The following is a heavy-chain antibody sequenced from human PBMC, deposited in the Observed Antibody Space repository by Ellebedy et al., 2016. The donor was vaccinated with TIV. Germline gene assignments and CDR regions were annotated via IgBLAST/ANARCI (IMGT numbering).Heavy chain of an antibody. D-gene: IGHD3-22*01. CDR3: VKDKSVSGFSFWFFDL. Sequence: SLKISXAASGFNFDDYAMHWVRQAPGKDLEWVSGISWNSGSVNYADSVKGRFTISRDNVNDSLQLQMNSLRPEDTAFYYCVKDKSVSGFSFWFFDLWGRGTLVTVSS. CDR1: GFNFDDYA. J-gene: IGHJ2*01. CDR2: ISWNSGSV. V-gene: IGHV3-9*01.